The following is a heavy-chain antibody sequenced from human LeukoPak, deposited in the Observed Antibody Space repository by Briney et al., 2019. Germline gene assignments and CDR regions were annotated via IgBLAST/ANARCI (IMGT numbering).Heavy chain of an antibody. V-gene: IGHV4-34*01. CDR3: ARHPPFRWELRTRHGFDY. Sequence: SETLSLTCAVYGGSFSGYYWSWIRQPPGKGLEWIGEINHSGSTNYNPSLKSRVTISVDTSKNQFSLKLSSVTAADTAVYYCARHPPFRWELRTRHGFDYWGQGTLVTVSS. CDR2: INHSGST. D-gene: IGHD1-26*01. CDR1: GGSFSGYY. J-gene: IGHJ4*02.